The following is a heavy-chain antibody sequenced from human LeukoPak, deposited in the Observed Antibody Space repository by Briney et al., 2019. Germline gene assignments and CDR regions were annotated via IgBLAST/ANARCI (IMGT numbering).Heavy chain of an antibody. Sequence: GGSLRLSGAASGFTFSSYTMNGVRQPPGKGLGWVSNIGTIVTTIYYADSVKGRFTISRDNSKNTLYLQMNSLRAEDTAVYYCAKDGGSAAAAIQEWKDWAFDIWDQGTMVTVSS. CDR1: GFTFSSYT. J-gene: IGHJ3*02. D-gene: IGHD6-13*01. V-gene: IGHV3-48*01. CDR3: AKDGGSAAAAIQEWKDWAFDI. CDR2: IGTIVTTI.